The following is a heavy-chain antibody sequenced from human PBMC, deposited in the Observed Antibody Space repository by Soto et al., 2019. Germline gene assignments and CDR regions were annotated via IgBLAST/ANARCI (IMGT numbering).Heavy chain of an antibody. CDR2: ISSNGGTT. Sequence: GGSLRLSCSASGFTFSSYAMHWVRQAPGKGLEYASGISSNGGTTYYVDSVKGRFIISRDNSKNTLYLQKTSLKTEDTAVYYCVKDPGAVTGDEYFQHWGLGTLVTVSS. J-gene: IGHJ1*01. V-gene: IGHV3-64D*06. D-gene: IGHD6-19*01. CDR3: VKDPGAVTGDEYFQH. CDR1: GFTFSSYA.